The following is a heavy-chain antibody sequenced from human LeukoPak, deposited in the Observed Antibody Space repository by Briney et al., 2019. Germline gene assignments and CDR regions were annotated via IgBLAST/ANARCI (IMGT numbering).Heavy chain of an antibody. CDR1: GGSFSGYY. CDR3: ARVSRLRLFNY. V-gene: IGHV4-34*01. D-gene: IGHD2-2*01. CDR2: INHSGST. Sequence: SETLSLTCAVYGGSFSGYYWSWIRQPPGKGLEWIGEINHSGSTNYNPSLKSRVTISVDTSKNQFSLKLSSVTAADTAVYYCARVSRLRLFNYWGQGTLVTVSS. J-gene: IGHJ4*02.